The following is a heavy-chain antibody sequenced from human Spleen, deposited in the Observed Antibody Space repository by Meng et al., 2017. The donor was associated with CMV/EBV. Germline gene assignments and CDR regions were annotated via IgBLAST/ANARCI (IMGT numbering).Heavy chain of an antibody. CDR2: IRYDGSNK. V-gene: IGHV3-30*02. D-gene: IGHD1-26*01. J-gene: IGHJ6*02. CDR3: ARDWRWETLVGMDV. Sequence: GGSLRLSCAASGFTFSSYGLHWVRQAPGKGLEWVALIRYDGSNKYYADPVKGRFTISRDNSRNTLYLQMNSLRAEDTAVYYCARDWRWETLVGMDVWGQGTTVTVSS. CDR1: GFTFSSYG.